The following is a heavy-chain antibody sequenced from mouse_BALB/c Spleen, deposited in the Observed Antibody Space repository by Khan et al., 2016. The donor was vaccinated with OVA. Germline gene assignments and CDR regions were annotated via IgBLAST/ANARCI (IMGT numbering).Heavy chain of an antibody. D-gene: IGHD1-1*01. CDR3: AKFTPDYYSMDY. CDR1: GFSLTSYG. J-gene: IGHJ4*01. CDR2: IWGDGST. V-gene: IGHV2-3*01. Sequence: VKLMESGPGLVAPSQSLAITCTVSGFSLTSYGVNWVRQPPGKGLEWLGVIWGDGSTNYHSTLIFRLIISKDNSKSQVFLKLNRLQTDDTATYFCAKFTPDYYSMDYWGQGTSVTVSS.